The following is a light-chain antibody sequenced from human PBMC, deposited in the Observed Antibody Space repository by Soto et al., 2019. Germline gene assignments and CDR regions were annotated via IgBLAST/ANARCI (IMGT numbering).Light chain of an antibody. CDR2: EVS. Sequence: QSALTQPPSASGSPGQSVTISCTGTSSDVGGYNYVSWYQQHPGKAPKLMIYEVSKRPSGVPDRFSGSKFGNTASLTVSGLQAEDEADYFCSSYAGTTPWVFGGGTKVTVL. CDR1: SSDVGGYNY. CDR3: SSYAGTTPWV. J-gene: IGLJ3*02. V-gene: IGLV2-8*01.